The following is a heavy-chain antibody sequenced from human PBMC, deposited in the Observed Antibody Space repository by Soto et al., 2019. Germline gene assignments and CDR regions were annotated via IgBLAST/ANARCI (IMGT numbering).Heavy chain of an antibody. CDR1: GGTFSSYR. J-gene: IGHJ4*02. CDR3: ARDSGAKLSSS. Sequence: AASVKVSCKASGGTFSSYRINWVRQAPGQGLEWVGGIVPIYRTADYAQKLQGRVTITADESARTAYMELRSLKSQDTAVYYCARDSGAKLSSSWGQGTLVTVSS. D-gene: IGHD6-13*01. V-gene: IGHV1-69*13. CDR2: IVPIYRTA.